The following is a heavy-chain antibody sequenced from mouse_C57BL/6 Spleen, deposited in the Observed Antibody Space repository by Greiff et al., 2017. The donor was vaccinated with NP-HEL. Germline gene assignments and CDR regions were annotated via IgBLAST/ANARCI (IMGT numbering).Heavy chain of an antibody. CDR2: IYPRSGNT. Sequence: VQLQQSRAELARPGASVKLSCKASGYTFTSYGISWVKQRTGQGLEWIGEIYPRSGNTYYNEKFKGKATLTADKSSSTAYMELRSLTSEDSAVYFCARYYSNYAGFDYWGQGTTLTVSS. D-gene: IGHD2-5*01. CDR1: GYTFTSYG. CDR3: ARYYSNYAGFDY. J-gene: IGHJ2*01. V-gene: IGHV1-81*01.